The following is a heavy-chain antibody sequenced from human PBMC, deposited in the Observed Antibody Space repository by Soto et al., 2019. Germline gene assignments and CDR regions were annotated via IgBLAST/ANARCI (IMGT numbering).Heavy chain of an antibody. J-gene: IGHJ6*02. D-gene: IGHD2-15*01. CDR1: GYSFTSYY. V-gene: IGHV1-46*01. CDR3: TRVIVMADMDYHYGMDV. Sequence: QVQLVQSGAEVKKPGASVKVSCKASGYSFTSYYIHWVREAPGQGLEWMGLINPSGGGTSYAQKFKGRVTMTRDRPTSPVYMELSSLRSEDTAVYFCTRVIVMADMDYHYGMDVWGQGTTVTVSS. CDR2: INPSGGGT.